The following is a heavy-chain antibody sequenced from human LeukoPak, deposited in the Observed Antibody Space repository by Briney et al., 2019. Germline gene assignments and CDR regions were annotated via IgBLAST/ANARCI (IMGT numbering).Heavy chain of an antibody. Sequence: PSETLSLTCTVSGGSISSSSYYWGWIRQPPGKGLEWIGSIYYSGSTYYNPSLKSQVTISVDTSKNQFSLKLSSVTAADTAVYYCAIGREYYYDSSGYGAFDIWGQGTMVTVSS. CDR2: IYYSGST. V-gene: IGHV4-39*01. D-gene: IGHD3-22*01. CDR1: GGSISSSSYY. CDR3: AIGREYYYDSSGYGAFDI. J-gene: IGHJ3*02.